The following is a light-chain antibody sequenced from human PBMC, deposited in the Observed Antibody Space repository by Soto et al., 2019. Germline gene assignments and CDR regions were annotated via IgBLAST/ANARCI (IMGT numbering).Light chain of an antibody. V-gene: IGLV2-8*01. CDR2: EVN. CDR1: SSDVGGYNS. Sequence: QSVLTQPPSASGSPGQSVTISCTGTSSDVGGYNSVSWYQQHPGKAPRLMIYEVNKRPSGVPDRFSGSKSGNTASLTVSGRQAEDEADYYCYSHAGSNNLWVFGGGTKLTVL. J-gene: IGLJ3*02. CDR3: YSHAGSNNLWV.